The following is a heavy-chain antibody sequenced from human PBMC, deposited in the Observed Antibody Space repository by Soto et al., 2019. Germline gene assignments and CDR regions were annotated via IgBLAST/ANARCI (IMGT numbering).Heavy chain of an antibody. D-gene: IGHD1-20*01. CDR3: AKDMVYGLSKAELNV. CDR2: ISWNSGSI. Sequence: EVQLVESGGGLVQPGRSLRLSCAASGFTFDAYAMHWVRQAPGKGLEWVSGISWNSGSIGYADSVKGRFTISRDNAKNALYLQVNSMRAEDTALYYCAKDMVYGLSKAELNVWGQGPTVTVSS. CDR1: GFTFDAYA. J-gene: IGHJ6*02. V-gene: IGHV3-9*01.